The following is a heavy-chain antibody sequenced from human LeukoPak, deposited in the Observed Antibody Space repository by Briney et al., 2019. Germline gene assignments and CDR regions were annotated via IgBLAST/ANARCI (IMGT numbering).Heavy chain of an antibody. CDR3: ARGIYTGSGTYYADY. J-gene: IGHJ4*02. CDR1: GFTFNNYG. CDR2: IWYDGGNK. D-gene: IGHD3-10*01. Sequence: GGSLRLSCAASGFTFNNYGMHWVRQAPGKGLEWVALIWYDGGNKYYANSVKGRFTISRDNSKNTLYLEMNSLRAEDTAVYFCARGIYTGSGTYYADYWGQGILVTVSS. V-gene: IGHV3-33*01.